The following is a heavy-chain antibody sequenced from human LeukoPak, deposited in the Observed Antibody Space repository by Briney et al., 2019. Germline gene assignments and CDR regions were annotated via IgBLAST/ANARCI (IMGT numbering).Heavy chain of an antibody. CDR1: GGSISSYY. V-gene: IGHV4-59*12. CDR2: IYYSGST. CDR3: ARGGGAFDI. Sequence: SETLSLTCTVSGGSISSYYWTWIRQPPRRGLEWIGYIYYSGSTNYNPSLKSRVTISVDTSKNQFSLKLRSVTAADTAVYYCARGGGAFDIWGHGTMVTVSS. J-gene: IGHJ3*02.